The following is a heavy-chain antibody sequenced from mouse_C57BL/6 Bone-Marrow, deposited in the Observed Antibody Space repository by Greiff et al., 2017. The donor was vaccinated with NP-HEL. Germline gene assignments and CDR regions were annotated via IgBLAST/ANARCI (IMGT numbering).Heavy chain of an antibody. J-gene: IGHJ2*01. CDR3: TTGSSWDFDY. CDR2: LDPENGDT. D-gene: IGHD1-1*01. V-gene: IGHV14-4*01. Sequence: EVQLQQSGAELVRPGASVKLSCTASGFNIKDDYMHWVKQRPEQGLEWIGWLDPENGDTEYASKFQGKATITADTSSNTAYLQLSSLTSEDTAVYYCTTGSSWDFDYWGQGTTLTVSS. CDR1: GFNIKDDY.